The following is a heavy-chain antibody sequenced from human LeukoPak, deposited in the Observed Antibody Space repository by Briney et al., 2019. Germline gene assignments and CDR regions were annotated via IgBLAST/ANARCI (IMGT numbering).Heavy chain of an antibody. CDR2: INPNSGGT. V-gene: IGHV1-2*02. CDR3: ARLPAVPTDHEDY. D-gene: IGHD2-2*01. J-gene: IGHJ4*02. Sequence: ASVKVSCKASGYTFTGYYMHWLRQAPRQWLEWMGWINPNSGGTNYAQKFQGRVTMTRDTSISTAYMELSRLRSDDTAVYYCARLPAVPTDHEDYWGQGTLVTVSS. CDR1: GYTFTGYY.